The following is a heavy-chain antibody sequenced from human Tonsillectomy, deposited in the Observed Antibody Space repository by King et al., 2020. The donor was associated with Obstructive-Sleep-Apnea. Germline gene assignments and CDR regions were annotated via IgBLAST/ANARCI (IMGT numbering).Heavy chain of an antibody. CDR3: ARDYYGSGSYLFSYYGMDV. CDR1: GGSFSGYY. Sequence: HVQLQEWGAGLLKPSETLSLTCAVYGGSFSGYYWTWIRQPPGKGLEWIGQINHSGSTNYNPSLKSRVTLSVDTSKSQFSLMLSSVTAADTAVYYCARDYYGSGSYLFSYYGMDVWGQGTTVTVSS. D-gene: IGHD3-10*01. CDR2: INHSGST. V-gene: IGHV4-34*01. J-gene: IGHJ6*02.